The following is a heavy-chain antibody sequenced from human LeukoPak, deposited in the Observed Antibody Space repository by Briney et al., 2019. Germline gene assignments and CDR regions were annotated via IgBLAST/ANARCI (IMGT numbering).Heavy chain of an antibody. V-gene: IGHV5-51*01. D-gene: IGHD5-18*01. CDR1: GYSFTSYW. Sequence: GESLKISCKASGYSFTSYWIGWVRQMPGKGLEWMGIIDPSDTETRYTPSFQGQVTFSADKSLTTAYLQWNSLKASDTAMYYCARQTAMGRSGDYWGQGTLVTVSS. CDR3: ARQTAMGRSGDY. CDR2: IDPSDTET. J-gene: IGHJ4*02.